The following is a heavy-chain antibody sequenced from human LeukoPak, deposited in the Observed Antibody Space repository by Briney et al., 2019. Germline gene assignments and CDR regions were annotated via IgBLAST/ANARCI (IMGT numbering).Heavy chain of an antibody. CDR1: GYTFTSYD. Sequence: GASVKVSCKASGYTFTSYDINWVRQPPGQGLGWMGWMNPNSGNTGYAQKFQGRVTMTRNTSISTAYMELSSLRSEDTAVYYCARDVGVVVAATDYWGQGTLVTVSS. CDR3: ARDVGVVVAATDY. J-gene: IGHJ4*02. CDR2: MNPNSGNT. D-gene: IGHD2-15*01. V-gene: IGHV1-8*01.